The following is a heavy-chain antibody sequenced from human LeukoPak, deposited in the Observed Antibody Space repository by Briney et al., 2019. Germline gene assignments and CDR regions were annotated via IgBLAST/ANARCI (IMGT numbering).Heavy chain of an antibody. V-gene: IGHV4-59*08. CDR1: GGSISSYY. J-gene: IGHJ4*02. Sequence: SETLSLTCTVSGGSISSYYWSWIRQPSGKGLEWIGYIYYSGSTNYNPSLKSRVTISVDTSKNQFSLKLSSVTAADTAVYYCARMEASDTAMVTGWGQGTLVTVSS. CDR2: IYYSGST. CDR3: ARMEASDTAMVTG. D-gene: IGHD5-18*01.